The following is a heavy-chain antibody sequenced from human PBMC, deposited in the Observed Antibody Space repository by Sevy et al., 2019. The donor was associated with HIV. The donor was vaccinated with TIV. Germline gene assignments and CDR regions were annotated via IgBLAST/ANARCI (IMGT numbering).Heavy chain of an antibody. Sequence: GGSLRLSCAASGFTFSDYYMSWIRQAPGKGLEWVSYISSSGSTIYYADSVKGRFTISRDNAKNQLYLQMKSLRAEDTAVYYCASSGSRLSYYYYYYGMDVWGQGTTVTVSS. CDR2: ISSSGSTI. V-gene: IGHV3-11*01. CDR1: GFTFSDYY. J-gene: IGHJ6*02. CDR3: ASSGSRLSYYYYYYGMDV. D-gene: IGHD1-26*01.